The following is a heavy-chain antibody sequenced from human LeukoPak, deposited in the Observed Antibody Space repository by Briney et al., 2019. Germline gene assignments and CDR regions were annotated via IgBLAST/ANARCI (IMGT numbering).Heavy chain of an antibody. CDR1: GGSISSSNW. J-gene: IGHJ3*02. Sequence: SGTLSLTCAVSGGSISSSNWWSWVRQPPGKGLEWIGEIYHSGSTYYNPSLKSRVTISVDTSKNQFSLKLSSVTAADTAVYYCARAGPGLLWFGELISNAFDIWGQGTMVTVSS. CDR2: IYHSGST. D-gene: IGHD3-10*01. CDR3: ARAGPGLLWFGELISNAFDI. V-gene: IGHV4-4*02.